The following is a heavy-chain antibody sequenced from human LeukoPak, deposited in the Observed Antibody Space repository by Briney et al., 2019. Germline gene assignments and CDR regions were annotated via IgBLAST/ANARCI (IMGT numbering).Heavy chain of an antibody. CDR3: AELGITMIGGV. V-gene: IGHV3-48*04. CDR1: GFTFSTYS. Sequence: GGSLRLSCAASGFTFSTYSMNWVRQAPGKGLEWVSHISSSGSTIYYADSVKGRFTISRDNAKNSLYLQMNSLRAEDTAVYYCAELGITMIGGVWGKGTTVTISS. CDR2: ISSSGSTI. D-gene: IGHD3-10*02. J-gene: IGHJ6*04.